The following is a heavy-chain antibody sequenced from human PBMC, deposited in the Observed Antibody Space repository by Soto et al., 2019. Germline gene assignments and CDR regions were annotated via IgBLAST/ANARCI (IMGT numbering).Heavy chain of an antibody. CDR2: IDPSDSYT. CDR3: ARHYYDSSGYSYFDY. V-gene: IGHV5-10-1*03. Sequence: EVQLVQSGAEVKKPGESLRISCKGSGYSFTSYWISWVRQMPGKGLEWMGRIDPSDSYTNYSPSFQGHVTISADKSISTAYMQWSSLKASDAAMYYCARHYYDSSGYSYFDYWGQGTLVTVSS. D-gene: IGHD3-22*01. CDR1: GYSFTSYW. J-gene: IGHJ4*02.